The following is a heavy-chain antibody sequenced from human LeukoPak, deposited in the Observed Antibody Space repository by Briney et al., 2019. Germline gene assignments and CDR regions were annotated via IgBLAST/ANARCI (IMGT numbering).Heavy chain of an antibody. Sequence: GGSLRLSCAASGFTFSSYSMNWVRQAPGKGLEWVSSISSSSYIYYADSVKGRFTISRDNAKNSLYLQMNSLRAEDTAVYYCARTMVRGVNFSPFDPWGQGTLVTVSS. J-gene: IGHJ5*02. D-gene: IGHD3-10*01. V-gene: IGHV3-21*01. CDR3: ARTMVRGVNFSPFDP. CDR1: GFTFSSYS. CDR2: ISSSSYI.